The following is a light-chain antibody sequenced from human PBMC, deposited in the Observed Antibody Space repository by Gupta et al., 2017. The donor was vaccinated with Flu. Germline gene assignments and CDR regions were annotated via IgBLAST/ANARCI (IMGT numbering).Light chain of an antibody. CDR2: RNN. J-gene: IGLJ3*02. CDR3: ATWDDSRNGWG. CDR1: SSNIGSNY. V-gene: IGLV1-47*01. Sequence: YATSSNIGSNYVFWYQQPTGATPNLLMSRNNMRNSGVPERFSGSKYGTSATVASSGLRAEDEADYYCATWDDSRNGWGFGGGTKVTVL.